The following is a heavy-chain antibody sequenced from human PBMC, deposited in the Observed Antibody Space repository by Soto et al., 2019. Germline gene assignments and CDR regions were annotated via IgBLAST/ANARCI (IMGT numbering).Heavy chain of an antibody. D-gene: IGHD3-22*01. CDR1: GGSISRGDYY. Sequence: SETLSLTCTVSGGSISRGDYYWSWIRQPPGKGLEWIGYIYYSGTTYYNPSLKSRLTISVDTSKNQFSLKLSSVSAADTAVYFCARDLHDTSGFYYDSWGQGALVTVYS. CDR2: IYYSGTT. J-gene: IGHJ4*02. V-gene: IGHV4-30-4*01. CDR3: ARDLHDTSGFYYDS.